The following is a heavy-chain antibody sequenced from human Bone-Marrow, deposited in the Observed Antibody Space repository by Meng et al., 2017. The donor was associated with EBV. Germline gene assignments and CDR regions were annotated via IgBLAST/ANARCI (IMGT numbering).Heavy chain of an antibody. J-gene: IGHJ5*02. CDR2: IYYSGIT. V-gene: IGHV4-39*07. Sequence: QLAVQEPGPGLVNPSETLSLTCSVSGASISGSSYLWGWIRQSPGEGLEWIASIYYSGITYYNPSLKSRVSISVDTSNNQFSLRLTSVTAADTAVYYCATVKGGNYFPWFDPWGQGTLVTVSS. CDR1: GASISGSSYL. CDR3: ATVKGGNYFPWFDP. D-gene: IGHD3-9*01.